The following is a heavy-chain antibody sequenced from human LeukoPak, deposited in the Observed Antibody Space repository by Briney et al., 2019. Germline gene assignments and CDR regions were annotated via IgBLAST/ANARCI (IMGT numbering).Heavy chain of an antibody. CDR3: AREVVVVPAAVYYMDV. CDR2: INHSGST. CDR1: GGSFSGYY. D-gene: IGHD2-2*01. Sequence: SETLSLTCAVYGGSFSGYYWGWIRQPPGKGLEWIGEINHSGSTNYNPSLKSRVTISVDTSKDQFSLKLSSVTAADTAVYYCAREVVVVPAAVYYMDVWGKGTTVTVSS. V-gene: IGHV4-34*01. J-gene: IGHJ6*03.